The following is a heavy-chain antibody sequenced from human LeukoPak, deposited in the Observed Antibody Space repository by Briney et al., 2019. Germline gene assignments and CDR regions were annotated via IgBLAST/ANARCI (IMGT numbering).Heavy chain of an antibody. D-gene: IGHD2-15*01. Sequence: SSVKVSCKASGCTFSSYAISWVRQAPGQGLEWMGRIIPIFWTANYAQKFQGRVTITEDKSTSTAYMELSSLRSEDTAVYYCARDVAYCSGGSCYSRTPVDYYYYMDVWGKGTTVTVSS. J-gene: IGHJ6*03. V-gene: IGHV1-69*06. CDR2: IIPIFWTA. CDR1: GCTFSSYA. CDR3: ARDVAYCSGGSCYSRTPVDYYYYMDV.